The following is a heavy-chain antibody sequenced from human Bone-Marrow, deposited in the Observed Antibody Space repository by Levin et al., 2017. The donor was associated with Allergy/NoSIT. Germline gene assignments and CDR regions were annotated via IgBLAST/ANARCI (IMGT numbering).Heavy chain of an antibody. CDR1: CDSIHPYY. D-gene: IGHD2/OR15-2a*01. Sequence: SQTLSLPCPVSCDSIHPYYWSWIRQSPEKGLEWIGCISYSGNTYYNPSLKSRVTMSVDTSKSQFSLNLSSMTAADTAIYYCAKGYLDTTASSNYFDPWGRGVLVTVSS. J-gene: IGHJ5*02. V-gene: IGHV4-59*01. CDR2: ISYSGNT. CDR3: AKGYLDTTASSNYFDP.